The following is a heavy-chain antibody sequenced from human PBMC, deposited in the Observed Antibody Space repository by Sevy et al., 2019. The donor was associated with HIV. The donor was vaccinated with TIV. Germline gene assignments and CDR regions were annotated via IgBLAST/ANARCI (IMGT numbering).Heavy chain of an antibody. Sequence: SETLSLTCTVSGGSVSSGSYYWSWIRQPPGKGLEWIGYIYYSGSTNYNPSLKSRVTISGDTSKNQFSLKLSSVTAADSAVYYCATGYDFPVDYWGQGTLVTVSS. J-gene: IGHJ4*02. V-gene: IGHV4-61*01. CDR1: GGSVSSGSYY. CDR2: IYYSGST. CDR3: ATGYDFPVDY. D-gene: IGHD3-3*01.